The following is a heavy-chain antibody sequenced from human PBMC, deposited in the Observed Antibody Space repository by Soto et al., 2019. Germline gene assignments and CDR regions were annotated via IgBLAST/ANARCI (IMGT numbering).Heavy chain of an antibody. Sequence: QVQLVQSGAEVKKPGASVKVSCKASGYTFTSYYMHWVRQAPGQGLEWMGIINPSGGSTSYAQKFQGRITMTRDTSTSTVYMELSSLRSEDTAVYYCARDQTPNYGDLRVDYWGQGTLVTVSS. CDR2: INPSGGST. D-gene: IGHD4-17*01. CDR3: ARDQTPNYGDLRVDY. CDR1: GYTFTSYY. V-gene: IGHV1-46*03. J-gene: IGHJ4*02.